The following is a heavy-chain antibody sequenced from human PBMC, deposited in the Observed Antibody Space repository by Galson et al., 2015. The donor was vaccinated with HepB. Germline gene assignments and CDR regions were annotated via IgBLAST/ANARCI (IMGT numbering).Heavy chain of an antibody. CDR3: ARKRYCGGDCYEYFDY. Sequence: QSGAEVTKPGESLKISCTGSGYSFTSYWIGWGRQMPGKSLEWMEIIYPGESDTRYSPSFQGQVTISADKSISTAYLQWRSLKASDTAMYYCARKRYCGGDCYEYFDYWGQGTLVTVSS. D-gene: IGHD2-21*02. CDR1: GYSFTSYW. J-gene: IGHJ4*02. V-gene: IGHV5-51*01. CDR2: IYPGESDT.